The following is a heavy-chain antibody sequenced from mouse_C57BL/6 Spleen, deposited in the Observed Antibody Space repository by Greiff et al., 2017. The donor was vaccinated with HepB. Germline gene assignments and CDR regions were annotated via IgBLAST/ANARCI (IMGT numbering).Heavy chain of an antibody. CDR2: INPYNGGT. D-gene: IGHD2-4*01. CDR1: GYTFTDYY. Sequence: EVQLQQSGPVLVKPGASVKMSCKASGYTFTDYYMNWVKQSHGKSLEWIGVINPYNGGTSYNQKFKGKATLTVDKSSSTAYMELNSLTSEDSAVYYCARRITTPFYAMDYWGQGTSVTVSS. CDR3: ARRITTPFYAMDY. V-gene: IGHV1-19*01. J-gene: IGHJ4*01.